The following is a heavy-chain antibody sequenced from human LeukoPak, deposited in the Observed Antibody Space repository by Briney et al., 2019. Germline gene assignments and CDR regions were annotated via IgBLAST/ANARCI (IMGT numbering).Heavy chain of an antibody. CDR3: ARGFIRGNSIDY. J-gene: IGHJ4*02. CDR1: GYTFTSYG. V-gene: IGHV1-8*02. CDR2: MNPNSGNT. D-gene: IGHD2/OR15-2a*01. Sequence: ASVKVSCKASGYTFTSYGISWVRQATGQGLEWMGWMNPNSGNTGYAQKFQGRVTMTRNTSISTAYMELSSLRSEDTAVYYCARGFIRGNSIDYWGQGTLVTVSS.